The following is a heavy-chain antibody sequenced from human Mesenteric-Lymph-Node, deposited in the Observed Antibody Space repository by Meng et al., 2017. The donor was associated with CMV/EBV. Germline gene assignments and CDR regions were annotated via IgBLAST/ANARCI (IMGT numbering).Heavy chain of an antibody. CDR1: GFTFDDYA. D-gene: IGHD3-16*01. J-gene: IGHJ6*02. V-gene: IGHV3-23*03. Sequence: GGSLRLSCAASGFTFDDYAMHWVRQGPGKGLEWVSVIYSGGSSTYYADSVKGRFTISRDNSKNTLYLQMNSLRAEDTAVYYCAKDDGGYYYYGMDVWGQGTTVTVSS. CDR2: IYSGGSST. CDR3: AKDDGGYYYYGMDV.